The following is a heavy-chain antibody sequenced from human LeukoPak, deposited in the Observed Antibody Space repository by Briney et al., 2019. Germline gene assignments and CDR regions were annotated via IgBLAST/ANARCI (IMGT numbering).Heavy chain of an antibody. V-gene: IGHV4-61*05. Sequence: SETLSLTCTVSGGSISSSSYYWSWIRQPPGKGLEWIGYIYYSGSTNYNPSLKSRVTISIDKSKIQFSLKLTSVTAADTAVYYCARDYGDYGGWFDPWGQGTLVIVSS. CDR3: ARDYGDYGGWFDP. CDR1: GGSISSSSYY. J-gene: IGHJ5*02. D-gene: IGHD4-17*01. CDR2: IYYSGST.